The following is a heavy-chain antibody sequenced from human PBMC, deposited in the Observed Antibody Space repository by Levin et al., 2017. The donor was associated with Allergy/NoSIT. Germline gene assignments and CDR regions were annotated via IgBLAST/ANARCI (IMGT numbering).Heavy chain of an antibody. CDR2: FDPEDGET. CDR1: GYTLTELS. D-gene: IGHD1-1*01. J-gene: IGHJ5*02. V-gene: IGHV1-24*01. Sequence: GESLKISCKVSGYTLTELSMHWVRQAPGKGLEWMGGFDPEDGETIYAQKFQGRVTMTEDTSTDTAYMELSSLRSEDTAVYYCATVKTGTSAYNWFDPWGQGTLVTVSS. CDR3: ATVKTGTSAYNWFDP.